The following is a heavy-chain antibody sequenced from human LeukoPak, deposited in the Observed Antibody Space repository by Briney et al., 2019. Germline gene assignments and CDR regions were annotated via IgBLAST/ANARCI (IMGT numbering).Heavy chain of an antibody. CDR1: GFTFSSYL. V-gene: IGHV3-7*01. CDR3: ARILGYCSSTSCYRWFDP. Sequence: GGSLRLSCAASGFTFSSYLMSWVRQAPGKGLEWVANIKQDGSEKYYVDSVKGRFTISRDNAKNSLYLQMNSLRAEDTAVYYCARILGYCSSTSCYRWFDPWGQGTLVTVSS. J-gene: IGHJ5*02. CDR2: IKQDGSEK. D-gene: IGHD2-2*02.